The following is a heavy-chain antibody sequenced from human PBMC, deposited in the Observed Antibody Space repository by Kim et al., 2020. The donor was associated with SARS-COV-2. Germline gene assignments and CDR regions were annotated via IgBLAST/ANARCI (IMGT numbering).Heavy chain of an antibody. V-gene: IGHV3-21*01. Sequence: GSLRLSCAASGFTFSSYSMNWVRQAPGKGLEWVSSISSSSSYIYYADSVKGRFTISRDNAKNSLYLQMNILRAEDTAVYYCASHLLAQVPWGQGTLVTVPT. CDR2: ISSSSSYI. CDR3: ASHLLAQVP. D-gene: IGHD3-10*01. J-gene: IGHJ5*02. CDR1: GFTFSSYS.